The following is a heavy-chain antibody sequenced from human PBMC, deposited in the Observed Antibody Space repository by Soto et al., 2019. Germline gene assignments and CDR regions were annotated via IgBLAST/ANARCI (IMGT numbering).Heavy chain of an antibody. D-gene: IGHD2-21*01. CDR1: GFTFSTYA. Sequence: EVQLLESGGNLIQPGGSLRLSCAASGFTFSTYAMNWVRQAPGKGLEWVSSISGSGANTYYADSVKGRFTISRDNSKNTVSLQLSSLRAEDTAVYFCVKAAHIYFFDFWGQGTLVTVSS. CDR2: ISGSGANT. V-gene: IGHV3-23*01. CDR3: VKAAHIYFFDF. J-gene: IGHJ4*02.